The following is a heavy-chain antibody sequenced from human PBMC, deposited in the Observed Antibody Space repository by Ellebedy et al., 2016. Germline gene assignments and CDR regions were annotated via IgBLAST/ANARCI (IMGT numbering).Heavy chain of an antibody. J-gene: IGHJ2*01. V-gene: IGHV4-59*08. CDR3: ARSAAAGYSYWYFDL. D-gene: IGHD6-13*01. CDR1: GGSISSYY. Sequence: SETLSLTCTVSGGSISSYYWSWIRQPPGKGLEWIGYIYYSGSTNYNPSLKRRVTISADTSKNQFSLKLSSVTAADTAVYYCARSAAAGYSYWYFDLWGRGTLVTVSS. CDR2: IYYSGST.